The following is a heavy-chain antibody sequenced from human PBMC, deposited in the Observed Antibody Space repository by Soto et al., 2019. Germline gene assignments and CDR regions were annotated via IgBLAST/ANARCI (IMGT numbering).Heavy chain of an antibody. V-gene: IGHV3-49*03. J-gene: IGHJ5*02. D-gene: IGHD2-15*01. Sequence: GGSLRLSCTASGFTFGDYAMSWFRQAPGKGLEWVGFIRSKAYGGTTEYAASVKGRFTISRDDSKSIAYLQMNSLKTEDTAVYYCTREVVVAADGWFDPWGQGTLVTVSS. CDR2: IRSKAYGGTT. CDR3: TREVVVAADGWFDP. CDR1: GFTFGDYA.